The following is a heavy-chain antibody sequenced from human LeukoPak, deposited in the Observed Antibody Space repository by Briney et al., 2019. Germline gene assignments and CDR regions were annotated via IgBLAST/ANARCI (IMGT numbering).Heavy chain of an antibody. Sequence: SETLSLTCIVSGGSISSYSWNWIRQSPGKGLEWVGYISHSGTTSYNSSLKSRVTISVDTSKNQLSLKLSSVTAADTAVYYCARHIPYDFWSGPPLGWGQGTLVTVSS. D-gene: IGHD3-3*01. V-gene: IGHV4-59*08. CDR3: ARHIPYDFWSGPPLG. CDR2: ISHSGTT. J-gene: IGHJ4*02. CDR1: GGSISSYS.